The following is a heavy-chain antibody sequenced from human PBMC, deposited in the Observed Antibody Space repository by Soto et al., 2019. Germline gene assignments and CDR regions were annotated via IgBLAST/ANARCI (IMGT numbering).Heavy chain of an antibody. Sequence: QPGGSLRLSCAASGFTFSSYAMHWVRQAPGKGLEWVAVISYDGSNKYYADSVKGRFTISRDNSKNTLYLQMNSLRAEDTAVYYCARDVGVPDYWGQGTLVTVSS. D-gene: IGHD1-26*01. J-gene: IGHJ4*02. CDR3: ARDVGVPDY. CDR2: ISYDGSNK. V-gene: IGHV3-30-3*01. CDR1: GFTFSSYA.